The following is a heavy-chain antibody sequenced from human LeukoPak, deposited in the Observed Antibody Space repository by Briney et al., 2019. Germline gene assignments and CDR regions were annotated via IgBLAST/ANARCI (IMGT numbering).Heavy chain of an antibody. Sequence: ASAKVSCKASGYTFTGYYMHWVRQAPGQGLEWMGWINPNSGGTNYAQKFQGRVTMTRDTSISTAYMELSSLRSDDTALYYCTREATVTTRGFYFDYWGQGTVVTVSS. CDR3: TREATVTTRGFYFDY. V-gene: IGHV1-2*02. J-gene: IGHJ4*02. CDR1: GYTFTGYY. CDR2: INPNSGGT. D-gene: IGHD4-17*01.